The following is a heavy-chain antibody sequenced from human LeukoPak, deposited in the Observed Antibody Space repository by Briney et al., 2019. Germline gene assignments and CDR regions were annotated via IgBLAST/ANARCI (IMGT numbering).Heavy chain of an antibody. CDR1: GGSFSGYY. CDR3: ARVEDYNWFDP. J-gene: IGHJ5*02. D-gene: IGHD2-15*01. Sequence: SETLSLTCAVYGGSFSGYYWSWIRQPPGKGLEWIGEINHSGSTNYNPSLKSRVTISVDTSKNQSSLKLSSVTAADTAVYYCARVEDYNWFDPWGQGTLVTVSS. V-gene: IGHV4-34*01. CDR2: INHSGST.